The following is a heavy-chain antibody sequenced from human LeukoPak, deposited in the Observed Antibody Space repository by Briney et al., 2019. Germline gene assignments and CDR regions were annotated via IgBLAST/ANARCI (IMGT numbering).Heavy chain of an antibody. D-gene: IGHD2-15*01. CDR2: IKQDGSEK. CDR3: ARDLCSGGNCYSDFDY. CDR1: GFTFSTYW. V-gene: IGHV3-7*04. Sequence: PGGSQRLSCAASGFTFSTYWMSWVRQAPGKGLEWVANIKQDGSEKYYVDSVKGRFTISRDNAKNTLSLQMNSLRAEDTAVYYCARDLCSGGNCYSDFDYWGQGTLVTVSS. J-gene: IGHJ4*02.